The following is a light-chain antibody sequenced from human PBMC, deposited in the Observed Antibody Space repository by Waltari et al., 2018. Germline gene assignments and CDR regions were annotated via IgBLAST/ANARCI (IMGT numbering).Light chain of an antibody. CDR3: QHRRNWPPYT. CDR2: DAA. Sequence: EIVLTQSPATLSLSPGERATLSCRASESIGIYLTWYQHKPGQAPRLLIYDAANRATGIPARFSGGGSGRDFTLTINSREPEDFTVYYCQHRRNWPPYTFGQGTKLEIK. CDR1: ESIGIY. V-gene: IGKV3-11*02. J-gene: IGKJ2*01.